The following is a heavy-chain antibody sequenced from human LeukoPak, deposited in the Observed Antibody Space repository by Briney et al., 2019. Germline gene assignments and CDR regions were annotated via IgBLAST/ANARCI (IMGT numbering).Heavy chain of an antibody. CDR3: AREVHDRSHYYYAYYFDY. V-gene: IGHV4-39*07. CDR1: GASISSSSSY. D-gene: IGHD3-22*01. J-gene: IGHJ4*02. CDR2: VYYTGGT. Sequence: PSETLSLTCTVSGASISSSSSYWGWIRQPPGKGLEWIGNVYYTGGTYYNPSLKSRVTISVDTSKNHFSLKLSSVTAADTAVYYCAREVHDRSHYYYAYYFDYWGQGTLVTVSS.